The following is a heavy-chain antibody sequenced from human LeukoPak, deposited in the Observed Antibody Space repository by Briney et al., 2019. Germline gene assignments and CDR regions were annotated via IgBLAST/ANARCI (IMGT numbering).Heavy chain of an antibody. CDR2: INHSGST. CDR3: ARGVARGYYDSSGYRYYYYGMDV. D-gene: IGHD3-22*01. Sequence: PSETLSLTCAVSGGSFSGYYWSWIRHPPGKGLEWIGEINHSGSTNYNPSLKSRVTISVDTSKNQFSLKLSSVTAADTAVYYCARGVARGYYDSSGYRYYYYGMDVWGQGTTVTVSS. V-gene: IGHV4-34*01. CDR1: GGSFSGYY. J-gene: IGHJ6*02.